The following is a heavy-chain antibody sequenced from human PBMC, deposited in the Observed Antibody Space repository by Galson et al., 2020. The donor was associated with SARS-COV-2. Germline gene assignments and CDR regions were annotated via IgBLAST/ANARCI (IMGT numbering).Heavy chain of an antibody. CDR1: GGSISSYY. V-gene: IGHV4-59*13. D-gene: IGHD3-22*01. J-gene: IGHJ4*02. CDR2: IYYSGST. CDR3: ARGRSPCYDSNGYYYRD. Sequence: SETLSLTCTVSGGSISSYYWSWIWQPPGKGLEWIGYIYYSGSTNYNPYLKSRVTISVDTSKNQFSLKLSSVTAADTAVYYCARGRSPCYDSNGYYYRDWGQGTLVTVSS.